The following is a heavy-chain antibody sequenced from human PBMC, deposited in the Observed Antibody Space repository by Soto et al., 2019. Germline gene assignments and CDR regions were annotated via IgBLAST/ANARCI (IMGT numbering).Heavy chain of an antibody. V-gene: IGHV1-18*01. CDR2: ISAHTGNT. D-gene: IGHD6-13*01. CDR3: ARVLGYNSSWWRHTAFDI. CDR1: GYTFTNYG. J-gene: IGHJ3*02. Sequence: SSVKVSCKTSGYTFTNYGISWVRQAPGQGLEWMGWISAHTGNTNYAQKFQGRVTMTTDTSTSTAYMELRSLRSDDTAVYYCARVLGYNSSWWRHTAFDIWGQGTMVTVSS.